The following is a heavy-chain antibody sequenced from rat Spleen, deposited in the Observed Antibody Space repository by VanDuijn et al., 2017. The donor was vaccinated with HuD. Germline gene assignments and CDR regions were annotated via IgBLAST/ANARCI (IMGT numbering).Heavy chain of an antibody. Sequence: QVQLKESGPGLVQPSQTLSLTCTVSGFSLTSNSISWIRQPPGKGLEWMGVIWDNGGTDYDSTIKSRLSISRDTSKSQVFLRMNSLQTEDTAMYFCASGIFDFWGQGVMVTVSS. V-gene: IGHV2-47*01. CDR3: ASGIFDF. CDR1: GFSLTSNS. CDR2: IWDNGGT. D-gene: IGHD1-4*01. J-gene: IGHJ2*01.